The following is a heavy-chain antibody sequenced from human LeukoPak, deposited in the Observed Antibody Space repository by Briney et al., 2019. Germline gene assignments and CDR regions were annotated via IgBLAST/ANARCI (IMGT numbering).Heavy chain of an antibody. J-gene: IGHJ4*02. CDR1: GFTFSNAW. CDR3: TRLGGRYMQESETNDY. CDR2: IRSKANSYAT. Sequence: GGSLRLSCAASGFTFSNAWMSWVRQAPGKGLEWVGRIRSKANSYATAYAASVKGRFTISRDDSKNTAYLQMNSLKTEDTAVYYCTRLGGRYMQESETNDYWGQGTLVTVSS. D-gene: IGHD3-10*01. V-gene: IGHV3-73*01.